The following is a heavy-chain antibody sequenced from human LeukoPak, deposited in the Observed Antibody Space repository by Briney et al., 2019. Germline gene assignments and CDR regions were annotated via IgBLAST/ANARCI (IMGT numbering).Heavy chain of an antibody. D-gene: IGHD2-15*01. Sequence: PGGSLRLSCAASGFTVSSDYMSWVRQAPGKGLEWVSVIYSGGSTYYADSVKGRFTISRHNSKNTPYLQMNSLRARDTAVYYCAREIPLLGYCSGGSCYRTYWGQGTLVTVSS. V-gene: IGHV3-53*04. CDR3: AREIPLLGYCSGGSCYRTY. CDR1: GFTVSSDY. CDR2: IYSGGST. J-gene: IGHJ4*02.